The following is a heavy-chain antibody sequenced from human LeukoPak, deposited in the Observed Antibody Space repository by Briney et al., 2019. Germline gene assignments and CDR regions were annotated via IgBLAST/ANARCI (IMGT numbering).Heavy chain of an antibody. CDR3: ARSGYSGYDDY. V-gene: IGHV3-33*01. CDR1: RFTFSSYG. Sequence: PGGSLRLSCAASRFTFSSYGMHWVRQAPGKGLEWVAVIWYDGSNKYYADSAKGRFTISRDNSKKTLYLQMNSLRAEDTAVYYCARSGYSGYDDYWGQGTLVTGSS. J-gene: IGHJ4*02. D-gene: IGHD5-12*01. CDR2: IWYDGSNK.